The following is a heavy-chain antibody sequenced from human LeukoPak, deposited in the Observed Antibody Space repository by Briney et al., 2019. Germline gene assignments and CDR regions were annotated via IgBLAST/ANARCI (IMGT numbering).Heavy chain of an antibody. Sequence: SETLPLTCAVYGGSFSGYYWSWIRQHPGKGLEGIGEINHSGSTNYYPSLKGRVTISVDTYKNKYSLKLSSVTAADTDVYYCAGGPRWGIAVAGDYWGQGTLVTVSS. CDR3: AGGPRWGIAVAGDY. J-gene: IGHJ4*02. CDR1: GGSFSGYY. CDR2: INHSGST. V-gene: IGHV4-34*01. D-gene: IGHD6-19*01.